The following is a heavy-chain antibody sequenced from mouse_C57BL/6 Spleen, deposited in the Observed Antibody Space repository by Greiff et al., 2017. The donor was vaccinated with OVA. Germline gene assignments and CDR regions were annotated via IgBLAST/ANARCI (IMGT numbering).Heavy chain of an antibody. CDR1: GFNIKDYY. V-gene: IGHV14-1*01. Sequence: VQLQQSGAELVRPGASVKLSCTASGFNIKDYYMHWVKQRPEQGLEWIGRIDPEDGDTEYAPKFQGKATMTADTSSNTAYLQLSSLTSEDTAVYYCTTKGYVNTFAYWGQGTLVTVSA. D-gene: IGHD2-10*02. J-gene: IGHJ3*01. CDR3: TTKGYVNTFAY. CDR2: IDPEDGDT.